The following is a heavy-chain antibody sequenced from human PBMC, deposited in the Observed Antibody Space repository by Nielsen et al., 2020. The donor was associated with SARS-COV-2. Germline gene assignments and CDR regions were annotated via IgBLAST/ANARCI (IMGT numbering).Heavy chain of an antibody. Sequence: GGSLRLSCAASGFTVSSNYMSWVRQAPGKGLEWVSVIYSGGSTYYADSVKGRFTISRDNSKNTLYLQMNSLRAEDTAVYYCARVGWGGYYDSSGYIDYWDQGTLVTVSS. CDR1: GFTVSSNY. CDR2: IYSGGST. D-gene: IGHD3-22*01. J-gene: IGHJ4*02. V-gene: IGHV3-53*01. CDR3: ARVGWGGYYDSSGYIDY.